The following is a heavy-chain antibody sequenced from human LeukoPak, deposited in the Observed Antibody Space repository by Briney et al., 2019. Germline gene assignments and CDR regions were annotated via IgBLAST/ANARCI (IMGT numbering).Heavy chain of an antibody. D-gene: IGHD1-7*01. CDR2: IKQDGGSK. Sequence: GGSLRLSCAASGFTFTNYWMNWLRQAPGKGLEWVANIKQDGGSKNYVDSVKGRFTISRDNAKNSLYLQMNNLRVEDTAVYYCARVGITGTMKGYMDVWGKGTTVTVSS. CDR1: GFTFTNYW. V-gene: IGHV3-7*01. CDR3: ARVGITGTMKGYMDV. J-gene: IGHJ6*03.